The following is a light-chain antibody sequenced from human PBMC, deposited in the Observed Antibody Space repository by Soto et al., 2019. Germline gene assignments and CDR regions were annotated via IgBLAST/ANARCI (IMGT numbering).Light chain of an antibody. Sequence: QSALTQPASVSGSPGQSITISCTGTSSDVGGYNYVSWYQQHPGKAPKLMIYEFSNRPSGVSNRFSGSKSGNTASLTISGLLAEDEADYYCSSYTSSSIDYVFGTGTKLTVL. CDR2: EFS. J-gene: IGLJ1*01. CDR3: SSYTSSSIDYV. CDR1: SSDVGGYNY. V-gene: IGLV2-14*01.